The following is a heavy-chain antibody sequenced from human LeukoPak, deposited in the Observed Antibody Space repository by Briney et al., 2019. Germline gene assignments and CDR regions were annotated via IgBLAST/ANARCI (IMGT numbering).Heavy chain of an antibody. V-gene: IGHV3-53*01. CDR3: ASQSLTYYYDSSGQHDAFDI. CDR1: GFTVSSNY. J-gene: IGHJ3*02. Sequence: GGSLRLSCAASGFTVSSNYMSWVRQAPGKGLDWVSVIYSGGSTYYADSAKGRFTISRDNSKNTLYLQMNSLRAEDTAVYYCASQSLTYYYDSSGQHDAFDIWGQGTMVTVSS. D-gene: IGHD3-22*01. CDR2: IYSGGST.